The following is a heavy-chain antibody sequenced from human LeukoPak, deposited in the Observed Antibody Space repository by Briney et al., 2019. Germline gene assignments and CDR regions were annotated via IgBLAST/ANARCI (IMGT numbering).Heavy chain of an antibody. CDR2: IYYSGST. Sequence: SETLSLTCTVSGGSISSSSYYWGWIRQPPGKGLEWIGSIYYSGSTYYNPSLKSRVTISVDTSKNQFSLKLSSVTAAGTAVYYCATGSSSWNYFDYWGQGTLVTVSS. CDR1: GGSISSSSYY. V-gene: IGHV4-39*01. D-gene: IGHD6-13*01. CDR3: ATGSSSWNYFDY. J-gene: IGHJ4*02.